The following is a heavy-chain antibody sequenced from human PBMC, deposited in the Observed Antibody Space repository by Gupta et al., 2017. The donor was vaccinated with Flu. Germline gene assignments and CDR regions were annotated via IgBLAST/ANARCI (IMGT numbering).Heavy chain of an antibody. CDR2: IRDNGFSA. V-gene: IGHV3-23*01. Sequence: VQLLESGAGLVQSGGSLRLYCVPSEFTFGNYAMGWVRQIPGNGLEWVSSIRDNGFSAYYGASVKGRFTISRDNSKNTVFLQLNNLRAEDTAIVYCTRDPRNNGAEYFQHWGQGTLVSVTS. CDR3: TRDPRNNGAEYFQH. D-gene: IGHD2-8*01. J-gene: IGHJ1*01. CDR1: EFTFGNYA.